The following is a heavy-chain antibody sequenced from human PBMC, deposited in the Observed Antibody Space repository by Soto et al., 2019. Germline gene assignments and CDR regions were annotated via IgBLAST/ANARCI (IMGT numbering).Heavy chain of an antibody. CDR2: INPSGGST. CDR1: GYTFTSYY. CDR3: ARDQEDYVWGSYRPYFDY. Sequence: ASVKVSCKASGYTFTSYYMHWVRQAPGQGLEWMGIINPSGGSTSYAQKFQGRVTMTRDTSTSTVYMELSSLRSEDTAVYYCARDQEDYVWGSYRPYFDYWGQGTLVTVSS. J-gene: IGHJ4*02. D-gene: IGHD3-16*02. V-gene: IGHV1-46*01.